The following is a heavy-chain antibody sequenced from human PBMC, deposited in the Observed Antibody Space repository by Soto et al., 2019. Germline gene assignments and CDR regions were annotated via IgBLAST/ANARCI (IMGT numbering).Heavy chain of an antibody. J-gene: IGHJ5*02. CDR2: ISYDGSNK. CDR3: ASDSPGDIVLVPAAYQTGWFDP. CDR1: GFTFSSYA. Sequence: QVQLVESGGGVVQPGRSLRLSCAASGFTFSSYAMHWVRQAPGKELEWVAVISYDGSNKYYADSVKGRFTISRDNSKNTLYLQMNSLRAEDTAVYYCASDSPGDIVLVPAAYQTGWFDPWGQGTLVTVSS. V-gene: IGHV3-30-3*01. D-gene: IGHD2-2*01.